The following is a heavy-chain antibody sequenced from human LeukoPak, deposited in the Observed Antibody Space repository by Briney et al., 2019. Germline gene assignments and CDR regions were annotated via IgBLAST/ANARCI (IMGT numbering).Heavy chain of an antibody. D-gene: IGHD3-16*01. CDR2: INHSGKT. CDR1: GGSFSDYY. J-gene: IGHJ4*02. Sequence: SETLSLTCAVYGGSFSDYYWSWIRQAPGKGLEWIGEINHSGKTEYSPSLKSRVTMSLDMSENQFSLRLNSVTAADTAVYYCARGRRDISVTFGGLKFFDHWGQGTLVTVSS. V-gene: IGHV4-34*01. CDR3: ARGRRDISVTFGGLKFFDH.